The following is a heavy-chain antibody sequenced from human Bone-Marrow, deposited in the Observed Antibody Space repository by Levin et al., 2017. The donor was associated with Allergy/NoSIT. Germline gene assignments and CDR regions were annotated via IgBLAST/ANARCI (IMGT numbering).Heavy chain of an antibody. Sequence: ASVKVSCKTSGYTFTVYYMHWVRQAPGQGLEWMGRINPSTGVTDYVQKFQGRVTMTRDTSISTAYMELSSLRSDDTAVYYCARIGSKHNFDSWGQGTLVTVSS. V-gene: IGHV1-2*06. J-gene: IGHJ4*02. CDR2: INPSTGVT. CDR1: GYTFTVYY. CDR3: ARIGSKHNFDS. D-gene: IGHD1-14*01.